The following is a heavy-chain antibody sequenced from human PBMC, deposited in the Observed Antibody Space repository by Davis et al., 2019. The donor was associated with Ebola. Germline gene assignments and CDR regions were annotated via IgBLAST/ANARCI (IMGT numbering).Heavy chain of an antibody. Sequence: PGGSLRLSCAASGFTFDDYAMHWVRQAPGKGLEWVSGISWNSGSIGYADSVKGRFTISRDNAKNSLYLQMNSLRAEDTALYYCAKGWNRAAAETALFDYWGQGTLVTVSS. J-gene: IGHJ4*02. D-gene: IGHD6-13*01. CDR2: ISWNSGSI. CDR1: GFTFDDYA. V-gene: IGHV3-9*01. CDR3: AKGWNRAAAETALFDY.